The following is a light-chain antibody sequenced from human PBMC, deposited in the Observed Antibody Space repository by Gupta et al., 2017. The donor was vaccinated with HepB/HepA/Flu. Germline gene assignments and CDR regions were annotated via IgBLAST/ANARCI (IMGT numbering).Light chain of an antibody. Sequence: QPVLTQSSSASASLGSSVKLTCTLSSGHSSYIIAWHQQQPGKAPRYLMKLEGSGSYNKGSGVPDCVSGSSSADDLSITISNLQSEDESEYYSANWNSNTLVFGGGTKLTVL. CDR3: ANWNSNTLV. CDR2: LEGSGSY. CDR1: SGHSSYI. V-gene: IGLV4-60*03. J-gene: IGLJ3*02.